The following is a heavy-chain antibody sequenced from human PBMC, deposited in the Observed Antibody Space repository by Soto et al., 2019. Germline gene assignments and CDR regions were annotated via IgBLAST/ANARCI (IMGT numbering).Heavy chain of an antibody. J-gene: IGHJ5*02. CDR3: ARWIAAAGTGGWFDP. V-gene: IGHV4-31*03. Sequence: SETLSLTCTVSGGSISSGGYYWSWIRQHPGKGLEWIGYIYYSGSTYYNPSLKSRVTISVDKSKNQFSLKLSSVTAADTAVYYCARWIAAAGTGGWFDPWGQGTLVTVSS. CDR2: IYYSGST. CDR1: GGSISSGGYY. D-gene: IGHD6-13*01.